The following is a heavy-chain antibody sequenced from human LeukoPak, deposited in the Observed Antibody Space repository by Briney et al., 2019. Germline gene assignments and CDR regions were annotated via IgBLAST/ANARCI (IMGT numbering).Heavy chain of an antibody. Sequence: GGSLRLSCAASGFTFSSYGMHWVRQAPGKGLEWVAVIWYDGSNKYYADSVKGRFTISRDNSKNTLYLQMNSLRAEDTAVYYCAKVTKRYYDFWSGYLPPYYYMDVWGNGTTVTVSS. CDR1: GFTFSSYG. CDR3: AKVTKRYYDFWSGYLPPYYYMDV. J-gene: IGHJ6*03. V-gene: IGHV3-33*06. D-gene: IGHD3-3*01. CDR2: IWYDGSNK.